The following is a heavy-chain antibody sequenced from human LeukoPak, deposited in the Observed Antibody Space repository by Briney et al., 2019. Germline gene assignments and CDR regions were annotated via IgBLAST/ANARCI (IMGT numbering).Heavy chain of an antibody. CDR2: IKQDGSEK. J-gene: IGHJ4*02. Sequence: GGSLRLPCAPSGFTFSSYWMSWVRQAPGKGLEWVANIKQDGSEKYYVDSVKGRFTISRDNAKNSLYLQMNSLRAEDTAVYYCARGVPTGIDYFDSWGQGTLVTVSS. CDR3: ARGVPTGIDYFDS. D-gene: IGHD1-1*01. V-gene: IGHV3-7*01. CDR1: GFTFSSYW.